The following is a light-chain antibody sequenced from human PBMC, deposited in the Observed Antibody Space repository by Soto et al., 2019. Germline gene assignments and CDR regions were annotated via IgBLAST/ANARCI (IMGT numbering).Light chain of an antibody. CDR1: QSLIHSDGDTY. CDR3: MQGTHWPWT. V-gene: IGKV2-30*02. Sequence: DVVMTQSPLSLPVTLGQPASISCRSSQSLIHSDGDTYLNWFQQRPGQSPRRLIYKVSDRDSGGTDRLTGSGSGTDFTLKISRVGAEDVGVYYCMQGTHWPWTFGQGTEVEIK. CDR2: KVS. J-gene: IGKJ1*01.